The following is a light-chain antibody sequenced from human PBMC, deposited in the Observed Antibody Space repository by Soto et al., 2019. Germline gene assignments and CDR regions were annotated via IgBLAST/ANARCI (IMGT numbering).Light chain of an antibody. CDR2: GAS. CDR3: QHYNNWPRT. J-gene: IGKJ1*01. CDR1: QSVSSN. Sequence: EIVMTQSPATLSVSPGERATLSCRASQSVSSNLAWYQQKPGQAPRLIIYGASTRATGIPARLSGSGSGTEFTLTISSLQSEDFAVYYCQHYNNWPRTFGQGTKVEIK. V-gene: IGKV3-15*01.